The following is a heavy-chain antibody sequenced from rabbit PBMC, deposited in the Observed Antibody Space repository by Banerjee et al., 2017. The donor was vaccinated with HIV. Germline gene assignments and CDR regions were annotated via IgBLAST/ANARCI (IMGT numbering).Heavy chain of an antibody. J-gene: IGHJ6*01. V-gene: IGHV1S36*01. Sequence: QQQLVESGGGLVKPGASLTLTCTASGFSFSSGYDMCWVRQAPGKGLEWIACSSTDYASWAKGRFTISKTSTMVDLKMTSLTAADTATYFCARSGYGGYALDLWGPGTLVTVS. D-gene: IGHD6-1*01. CDR2: SST. CDR1: GFSFSSGYD. CDR3: ARSGYGGYALDL.